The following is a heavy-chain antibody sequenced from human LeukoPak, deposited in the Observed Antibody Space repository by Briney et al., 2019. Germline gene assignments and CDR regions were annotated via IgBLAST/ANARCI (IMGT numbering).Heavy chain of an antibody. J-gene: IGHJ5*02. V-gene: IGHV3-74*01. CDR2: INSDGINT. CDR1: GFTFSNYW. Sequence: GGTLRLSCAASGFTFSNYWMHWVRQAPGKGLVWVSRINSDGINTSYADSVKGRFTISRDNAKNTLNLQMNSLRAEDTAVYYCARDLGQYYDTSDNWFDPWGQGTLVTVSS. D-gene: IGHD3-22*01. CDR3: ARDLGQYYDTSDNWFDP.